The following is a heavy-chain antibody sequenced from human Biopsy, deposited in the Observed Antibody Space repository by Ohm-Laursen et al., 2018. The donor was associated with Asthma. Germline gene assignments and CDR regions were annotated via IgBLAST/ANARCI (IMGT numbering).Heavy chain of an antibody. Sequence: GASVKVSCKASGGTFSRYAISWVRQAPGQGLEWMGGIIPVFGTSNYAQKSQGRVTFTAGGSTSSAYMELSSLTSEDSAVYYCAREVSTVDYGYYYFAMDVWGQGTTVTVSS. CDR1: GGTFSRYA. V-gene: IGHV1-69*13. J-gene: IGHJ6*02. CDR3: AREVSTVDYGYYYFAMDV. D-gene: IGHD4-17*01. CDR2: IIPVFGTS.